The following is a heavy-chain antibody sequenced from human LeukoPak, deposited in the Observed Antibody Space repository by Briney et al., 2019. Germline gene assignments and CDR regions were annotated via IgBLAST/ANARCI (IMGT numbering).Heavy chain of an antibody. V-gene: IGHV3-23*01. CDR3: AKDRFASGDFDY. Sequence: GGSLRLSCAASGFTFSSYAMSWVRQPPGKGLEWVSAISGSGGSTYYADSVKGQFTTSRDNSKNTLYLQMNSLGAEDTAVYYCAKDRFASGDFDYWGQGTLVTVSS. J-gene: IGHJ4*02. D-gene: IGHD1-26*01. CDR2: ISGSGGST. CDR1: GFTFSSYA.